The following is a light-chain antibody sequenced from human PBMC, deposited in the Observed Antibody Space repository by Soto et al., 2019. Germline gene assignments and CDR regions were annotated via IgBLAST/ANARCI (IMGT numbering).Light chain of an antibody. V-gene: IGLV2-14*01. CDR1: SSDVGGYNY. J-gene: IGLJ1*01. CDR2: EVS. CDR3: SSYTSSSTYV. Sequence: LTQPPCVSGSPGQSITISCTGTSSDVGGYNYVSWYQQHPGKAPKLMIYEVSNRPSGVSNRFSGSKSGNTASLTISGLQAEDEADYYCSSYTSSSTYVFGTGTKVTVL.